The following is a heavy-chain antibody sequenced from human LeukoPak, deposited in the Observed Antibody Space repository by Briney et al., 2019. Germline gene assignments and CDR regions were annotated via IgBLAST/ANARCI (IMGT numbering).Heavy chain of an antibody. J-gene: IGHJ3*02. CDR3: AKGRRDFVRDAFDI. Sequence: ASVKVSCKASGYTFTSYDINWVRQATGQGLEWMGWMNPNSGNTGYAQKFQGRVTMTRNTSISTAYMELNSLRAEDTAVYYCAKGRRDFVRDAFDIWGQGTMVTVSS. CDR2: MNPNSGNT. V-gene: IGHV1-8*01. CDR1: GYTFTSYD. D-gene: IGHD3-10*02.